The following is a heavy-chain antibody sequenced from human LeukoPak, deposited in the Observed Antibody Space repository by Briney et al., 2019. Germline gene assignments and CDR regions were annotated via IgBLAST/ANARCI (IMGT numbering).Heavy chain of an antibody. J-gene: IGHJ4*02. CDR3: ARDREYYDSSGLIGY. CDR2: IYSGGVI. V-gene: IGHV3-53*05. Sequence: QAGGSLRLSCAASGFTVSSYYMSWVRQAPGKGLEWVSVIYSGGVIYYADSVKGRFTISRDNSKNTLYLQMNSLRAEDTAVYYCARDREYYDSSGLIGYWGQGTLVTVSS. CDR1: GFTVSSYY. D-gene: IGHD3-22*01.